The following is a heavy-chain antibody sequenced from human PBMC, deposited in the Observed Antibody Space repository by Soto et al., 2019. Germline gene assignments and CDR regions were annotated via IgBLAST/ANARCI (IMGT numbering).Heavy chain of an antibody. CDR3: AKVYYYGSGSYSYYFDY. Sequence: GGSLRLSCAASGFTFSSYAMSWFRQAPGKGLEWVSAISGSGGSTYYADSVKGRFTISRDNSKNTLYLQMNSLRAEDTAVYYCAKVYYYGSGSYSYYFDYWGQGTLVTVSS. V-gene: IGHV3-23*01. J-gene: IGHJ4*02. D-gene: IGHD3-10*01. CDR1: GFTFSSYA. CDR2: ISGSGGST.